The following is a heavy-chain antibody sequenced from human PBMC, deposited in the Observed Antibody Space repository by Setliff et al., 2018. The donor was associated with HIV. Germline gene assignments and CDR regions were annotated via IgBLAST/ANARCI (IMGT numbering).Heavy chain of an antibody. CDR1: GGSIRSGDYY. J-gene: IGHJ4*02. D-gene: IGHD1-1*01. CDR2: INYSGNT. Sequence: KTSETLSLTCTVSGGSIRSGDYYWSWIRQPPGKGLEWIGYINYSGNTYYNPSLKSRLTISVDTSKNQFSLNLNSVTAADTAVYYCARGRYNSYHFDYWGQGTLVTVSS. CDR3: ARGRYNSYHFDY. V-gene: IGHV4-30-4*08.